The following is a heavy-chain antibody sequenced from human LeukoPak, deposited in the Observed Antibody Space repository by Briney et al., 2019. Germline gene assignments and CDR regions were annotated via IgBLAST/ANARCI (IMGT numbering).Heavy chain of an antibody. CDR1: GYTFTSYD. D-gene: IGHD6-19*01. CDR2: MNPNSGNT. V-gene: IGHV1-8*02. J-gene: IGHJ4*02. Sequence: ASVKVSCKASGYTFTSYDINWVRQATGQGLEWMGWMNPNSGNTGYAQKFQGRVTMTRDTSISTAYMELSRLRSDDTAVYYCARVSIAVAGTPFDYWGQGTLVTVSS. CDR3: ARVSIAVAGTPFDY.